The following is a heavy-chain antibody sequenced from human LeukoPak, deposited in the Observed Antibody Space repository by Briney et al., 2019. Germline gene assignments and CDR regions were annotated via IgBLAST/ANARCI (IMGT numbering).Heavy chain of an antibody. CDR3: ARVDTAMVLFDY. CDR2: IYYGGST. CDR1: GGSISSYY. J-gene: IGHJ4*02. D-gene: IGHD5-18*01. Sequence: SETLSLTCTVSGGSISSYYWSWIRQPPGKGLEWIGYIYYGGSTNYNPSLKSRVTISVDTSKNQFSLKLSSVTAADTAVYYCARVDTAMVLFDYWGQGTLVTVSS. V-gene: IGHV4-59*01.